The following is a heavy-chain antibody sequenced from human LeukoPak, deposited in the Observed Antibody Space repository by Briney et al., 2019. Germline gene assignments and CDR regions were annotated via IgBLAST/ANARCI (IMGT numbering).Heavy chain of an antibody. J-gene: IGHJ4*02. Sequence: GGSLRLSCAASGFTFSSYAMSWVRQAPGKGLEWVSTISGSGGSTYYAASVKGRFTISRDNSKNTLYLQMNSLRAEDTAVYYCAKASSSSWYVLGNWGQGTLVTVSS. CDR1: GFTFSSYA. D-gene: IGHD6-13*01. CDR3: AKASSSSWYVLGN. V-gene: IGHV3-23*01. CDR2: ISGSGGST.